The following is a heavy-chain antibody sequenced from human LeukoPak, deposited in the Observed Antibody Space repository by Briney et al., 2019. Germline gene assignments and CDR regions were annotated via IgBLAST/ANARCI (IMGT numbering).Heavy chain of an antibody. V-gene: IGHV1-46*01. Sequence: AASVKVSCKASGYTFTSYYMHWVRQAPGQGLEWMGMISPSDGSRSNAQKFQGRVTMTSDTSTNTVYMELSSLRSEDTAVYYCARVWTIRGWFDPWGQGTLVTVSS. CDR1: GYTFTSYY. CDR2: ISPSDGSR. CDR3: ARVWTIRGWFDP. J-gene: IGHJ5*02. D-gene: IGHD2-21*01.